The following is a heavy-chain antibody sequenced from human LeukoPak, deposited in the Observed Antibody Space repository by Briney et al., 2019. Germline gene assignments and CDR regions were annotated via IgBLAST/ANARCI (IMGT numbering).Heavy chain of an antibody. Sequence: VASVKVSCKASGGTFSSYAISWVRQAPGQGLEWMGGIIPIFGTANYAQKFQGRVTITADESTSTAYMELSSLRSEDTAVYYCASYGRTEGDAFDIWGQGTMVTVSS. CDR3: ASYGRTEGDAFDI. D-gene: IGHD1/OR15-1a*01. V-gene: IGHV1-69*13. J-gene: IGHJ3*02. CDR1: GGTFSSYA. CDR2: IIPIFGTA.